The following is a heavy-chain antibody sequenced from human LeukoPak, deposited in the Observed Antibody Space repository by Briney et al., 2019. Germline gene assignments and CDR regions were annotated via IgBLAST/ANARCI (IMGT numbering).Heavy chain of an antibody. CDR3: AGSRVPYGLDV. CDR1: SGSISSNW. J-gene: IGHJ6*04. Sequence: SETLSLTCVVSSGSISSNWWSWVRQPPGKGLEWIGEIYHSGSTNYNPSLKSRVTMSVDNPKNEFFLKLSSVTAADTAVYYCAGSRVPYGLDVWGKGTTVTVSS. CDR2: IYHSGST. V-gene: IGHV4-4*02. D-gene: IGHD1-26*01.